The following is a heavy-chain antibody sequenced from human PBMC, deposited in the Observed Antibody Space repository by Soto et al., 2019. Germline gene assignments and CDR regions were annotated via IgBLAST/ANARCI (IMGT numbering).Heavy chain of an antibody. J-gene: IGHJ6*02. V-gene: IGHV1-18*01. Sequence: ASVKVSCKASGYIFTTDGIAWVRQAPGQGLEWMGWISAYNGNTGYAQKVQGRVTMTTDIPTSTAYMELRSLRSDDTAVYYCARGGVMAHLDVWGQGTTVTVSS. CDR2: ISAYNGNT. D-gene: IGHD3-16*01. CDR3: ARGGVMAHLDV. CDR1: GYIFTTDG.